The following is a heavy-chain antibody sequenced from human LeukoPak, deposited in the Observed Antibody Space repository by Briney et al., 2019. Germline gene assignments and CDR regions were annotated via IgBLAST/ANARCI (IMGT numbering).Heavy chain of an antibody. CDR3: ARSTDIRGVSAFDI. CDR2: TYYRSKWYN. V-gene: IGHV6-1*01. D-gene: IGHD3-10*01. J-gene: IGHJ3*02. CDR1: GDSVSSNSAA. Sequence: SQTLSLTCAISGDSVSSNSAAWNWIRQSPSRGLEWLGRTYYRSKWYNDYAVSVKSRITINPDTSKNQFSLQLNSVTPEDAAVYYCARSTDIRGVSAFDIWGQGTMVTVSS.